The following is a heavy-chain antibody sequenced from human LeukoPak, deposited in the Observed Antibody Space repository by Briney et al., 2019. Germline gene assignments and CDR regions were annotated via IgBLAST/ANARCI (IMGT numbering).Heavy chain of an antibody. J-gene: IGHJ4*02. V-gene: IGHV3-48*01. CDR3: AREDSRLIDY. CDR2: ISSSHNI. D-gene: IGHD6-13*01. CDR1: GFTFSSYC. Sequence: GGSLRLSCAVSGFTFSSYCMNWVRQPPGKGLEWVSYISSSHNIYYEDSVKGPFTISRDNAKNSLYLQMNRLRAEDTAVYYCAREDSRLIDYWGQGTLVTVSS.